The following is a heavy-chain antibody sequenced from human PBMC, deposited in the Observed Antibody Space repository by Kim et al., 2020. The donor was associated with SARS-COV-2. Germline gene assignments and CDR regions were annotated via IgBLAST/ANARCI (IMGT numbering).Heavy chain of an antibody. Sequence: GGSLRLSCAASGFTFSSYSMNWVRQAPGKGLEWVSSISSSSSYIYYADSVKGRFTISRDNAKNSLYLQMNSLRAEDTAVYYCARDRPQDIVLVVAFDIWGQGTMVTVSS. CDR2: ISSSSSYI. CDR1: GFTFSSYS. V-gene: IGHV3-21*01. D-gene: IGHD2-8*02. CDR3: ARDRPQDIVLVVAFDI. J-gene: IGHJ3*02.